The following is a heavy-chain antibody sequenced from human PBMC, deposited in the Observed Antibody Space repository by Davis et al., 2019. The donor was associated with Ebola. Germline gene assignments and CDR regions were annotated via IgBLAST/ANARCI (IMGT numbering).Heavy chain of an antibody. CDR3: ARDSGTGYSSSWYDY. V-gene: IGHV1-18*01. Sequence: ASALVSCNASGYISTSYGISWVLQAPPQGLEWMGWIIAYNGNTNYAQKLQGRVTMTTDTSTSTAYTELRSLRSDDTAVYYCARDSGTGYSSSWYDYWGQGTLVTVSS. CDR2: IIAYNGNT. J-gene: IGHJ4*02. CDR1: GYISTSYG. D-gene: IGHD6-13*01.